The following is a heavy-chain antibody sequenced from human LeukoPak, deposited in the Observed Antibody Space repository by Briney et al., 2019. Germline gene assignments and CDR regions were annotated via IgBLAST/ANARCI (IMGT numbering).Heavy chain of an antibody. CDR1: GESFSEYY. V-gene: IGHV4-34*01. Sequence: SETLSLTCAVYGESFSEYYWSWIRQPPGKGLEWIGQINHSGGTNYHSSPKTRVTISLDTSKNQVSLKLRSVTAADTAVYYCAREYDFWSGFFDYWGQGTLVTVSS. CDR3: AREYDFWSGFFDY. CDR2: INHSGGT. D-gene: IGHD3-3*01. J-gene: IGHJ4*02.